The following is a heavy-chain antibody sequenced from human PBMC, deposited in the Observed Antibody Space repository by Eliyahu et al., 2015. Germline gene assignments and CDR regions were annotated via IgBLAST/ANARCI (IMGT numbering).Heavy chain of an antibody. J-gene: IGHJ2*01. CDR2: ISYIGTT. Sequence: QVQLQESGPGLXKPSETLSLTCTVSGXXIXSYYWSWIRQPPGKGLEWIGYISYIGTTNYSPSLKSRLTISXDTSKNQFSLKLNSVTAADTAMYYCARGGTGDIYXYFDLWGRGSLVTVSS. D-gene: IGHD7-27*01. CDR3: ARGGTGDIYXYFDL. V-gene: IGHV4-59*01. CDR1: GXXIXSYY.